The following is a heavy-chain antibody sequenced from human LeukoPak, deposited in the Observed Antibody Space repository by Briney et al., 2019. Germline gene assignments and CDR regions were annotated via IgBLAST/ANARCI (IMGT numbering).Heavy chain of an antibody. CDR2: FYTSGST. Sequence: SETLTLTCTVSGRSISSYYWNWIRQPSGKGLEWIGCFYTSGSTNFNPSVRSRVTQSVDTSKHQFSLKLSSVTAADTAVYYCPRDATGTTEVTSVFAFDIWGQGTMVTVSS. CDR3: PRDATGTTEVTSVFAFDI. D-gene: IGHD4-23*01. J-gene: IGHJ3*02. V-gene: IGHV4-4*07. CDR1: GRSISSYY.